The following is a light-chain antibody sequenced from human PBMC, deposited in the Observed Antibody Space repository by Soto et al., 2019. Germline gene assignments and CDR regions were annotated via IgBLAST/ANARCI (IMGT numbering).Light chain of an antibody. J-gene: IGKJ3*01. Sequence: IVLTQSPGTVSLSPGARATLSCRASQSVSSNFLAWYQHKPGQAPRLLMYGASTRATGTPDRFSASGSETEFTLTISRLEPEDFAVYYCQQYGSSPPFTFGPGTKVDIK. CDR1: QSVSSNF. V-gene: IGKV3-20*01. CDR3: QQYGSSPPFT. CDR2: GAS.